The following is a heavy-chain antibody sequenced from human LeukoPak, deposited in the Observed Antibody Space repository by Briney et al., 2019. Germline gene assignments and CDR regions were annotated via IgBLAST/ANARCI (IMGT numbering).Heavy chain of an antibody. V-gene: IGHV3-30*01. CDR3: ARGVGSSSWYGVY. D-gene: IGHD6-13*01. CDR1: GFTFSSCA. J-gene: IGHJ4*02. Sequence: GGSLRLSCAASGFTFSSCAMHWVRRAPGKGLEWVAVISYDGSNKYYADSVKGRFTISRDNSKNTLYLQMNSLRAEDTAVYYCARGVGSSSWYGVYWGQGTLVTVSS. CDR2: ISYDGSNK.